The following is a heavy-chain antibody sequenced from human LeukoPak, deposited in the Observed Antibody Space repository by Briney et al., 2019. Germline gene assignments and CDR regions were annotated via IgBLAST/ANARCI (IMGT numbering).Heavy chain of an antibody. D-gene: IGHD3-9*01. CDR3: ARGLRYFDWLFFDY. V-gene: IGHV1-3*01. J-gene: IGHJ4*02. CDR1: GYTFTIYA. CDR2: INAGNGNT. Sequence: RASVKVSCKASGYTFTIYAMHWVRQAPGQRLEWMGWINAGNGNTKYSQKFQGRVTITRDTSASTAYMELSSLRSEDTAVYYCARGLRYFDWLFFDYWGQGTLVTVSS.